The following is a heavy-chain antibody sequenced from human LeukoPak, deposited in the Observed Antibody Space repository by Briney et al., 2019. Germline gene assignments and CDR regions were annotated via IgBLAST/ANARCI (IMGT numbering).Heavy chain of an antibody. J-gene: IGHJ4*02. V-gene: IGHV4-30-4*01. CDR1: GGSICSGDYY. CDR3: ARVPAQEMYYFDY. CDR2: IYYSGST. Sequence: PSETLSLTCTVSGGSICSGDYYWSWIRQPPGKGLEWIGYIYYSGSTYYNPSLKSRVTISVDTSKNQFSLKLSSVTAADTAVYYCARVPAQEMYYFDYWGQGTLVTVSS. D-gene: IGHD2-2*01.